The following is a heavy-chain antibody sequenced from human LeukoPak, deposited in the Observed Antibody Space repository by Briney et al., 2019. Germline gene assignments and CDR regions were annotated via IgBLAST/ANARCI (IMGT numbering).Heavy chain of an antibody. Sequence: ASVKVSCKASGYTFTSYAMHWVRQAPGQRLEWMGWINAGNGNTKYSQKFQGRVTITRDTSASTAYMELSSLRSEDTAVYYCARDYYDSSGYGIGYYFDYWGQGTLVTVSS. J-gene: IGHJ4*02. CDR1: GYTFTSYA. CDR2: INAGNGNT. D-gene: IGHD3-22*01. CDR3: ARDYYDSSGYGIGYYFDY. V-gene: IGHV1-3*01.